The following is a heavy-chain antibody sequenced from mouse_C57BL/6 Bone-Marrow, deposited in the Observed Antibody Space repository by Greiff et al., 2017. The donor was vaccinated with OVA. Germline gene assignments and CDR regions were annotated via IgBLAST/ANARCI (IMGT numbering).Heavy chain of an antibody. V-gene: IGHV1-72*01. J-gene: IGHJ4*01. CDR3: ARDPYSNYVDYYAMDY. CDR1: GYTFTSYW. Sequence: VQLQQPGAELVKPGASVKLSCKASGYTFTSYWMHWVKQRPGRGLEWIGRIDPNSGGTKYNEKFKSKATLTVDKPSSTAYMQLSSLTSEDSAVYDCARDPYSNYVDYYAMDYWGQGTSVTVSS. D-gene: IGHD2-5*01. CDR2: IDPNSGGT.